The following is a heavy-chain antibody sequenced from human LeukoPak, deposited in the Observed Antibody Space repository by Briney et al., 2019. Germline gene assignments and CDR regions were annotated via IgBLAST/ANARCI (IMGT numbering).Heavy chain of an antibody. CDR1: GFTFSSYS. J-gene: IGHJ4*02. D-gene: IGHD3-3*01. CDR3: ARDQGLRIFGVVNSFDY. V-gene: IGHV3-48*01. Sequence: GGSLRLSCAASGFTFSSYSMNWVRQAPGKGLEWVSYISSSSSTIYYADSVKGRFTISRDNAKNSLYLQMNSLRAEDTAVYYCARDQGLRIFGVVNSFDYWGQGALVTVSS. CDR2: ISSSSSTI.